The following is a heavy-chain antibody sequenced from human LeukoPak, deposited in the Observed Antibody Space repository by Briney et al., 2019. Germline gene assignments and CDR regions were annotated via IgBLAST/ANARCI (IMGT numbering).Heavy chain of an antibody. V-gene: IGHV1-69*06. CDR3: ARDMGSGSYFYMDV. CDR1: GGTFSSYA. J-gene: IGHJ6*03. CDR2: IIPIFGTA. D-gene: IGHD3-10*01. Sequence: ASVKVSCKASGGTFSSYAISWVRQAPGQGLEWMGGIIPIFGTANYAQIFQGRVTITADKSTSTAYMELTSLRSEDTAVYYCARDMGSGSYFYMDVWGKGTTVTISS.